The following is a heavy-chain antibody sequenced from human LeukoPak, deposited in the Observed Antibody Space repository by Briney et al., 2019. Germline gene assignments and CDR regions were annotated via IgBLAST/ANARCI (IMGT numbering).Heavy chain of an antibody. V-gene: IGHV4-4*09. Sequence: SETLSLTCTVSGGSISSYFWSWLRQPPGEGLEWIGFISSGGDTNYNPSLKSRVSISETTSKGQFSLELSSVTAADAAVYYCASHGDCGGTNCLAFDVWGQGAMVIVSS. CDR1: GGSISSYF. D-gene: IGHD2-21*01. CDR2: ISSGGDT. J-gene: IGHJ3*01. CDR3: ASHGDCGGTNCLAFDV.